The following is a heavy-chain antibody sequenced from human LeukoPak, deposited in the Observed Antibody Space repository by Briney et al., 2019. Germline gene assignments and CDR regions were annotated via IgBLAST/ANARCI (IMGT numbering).Heavy chain of an antibody. D-gene: IGHD5-18*01. V-gene: IGHV4-34*01. Sequence: GKGLDWIGEINHSGSTNCNPSLKSRVTISVDTSKIQCSLKLSSVTAADKAVYSCARLGYSYGSYFFQAEDGIRDVRSVSAFLLNRSSDL. J-gene: IGHJ2*01. CDR2: INHSGST. CDR3: ARLGYSYGSYFFQAEDGIRDVRSVSAFLLNRSSDL.